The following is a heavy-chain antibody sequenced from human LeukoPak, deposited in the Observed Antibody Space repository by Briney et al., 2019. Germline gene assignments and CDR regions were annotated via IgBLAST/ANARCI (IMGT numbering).Heavy chain of an antibody. CDR1: EFTFSSYT. V-gene: IGHV3-23*01. CDR3: AKGGVVGAASPKYFDY. Sequence: GGSLRLSCAASEFTFSSYTMTWVRQAPGKGLEWLSYISTIAGNTYYADSVKGRFTISRDNAKNTLYLQMSSLRAEDTAVYYCAKGGVVGAASPKYFDYWGQGTLVTVSS. J-gene: IGHJ4*02. D-gene: IGHD1-26*01. CDR2: ISTIAGNT.